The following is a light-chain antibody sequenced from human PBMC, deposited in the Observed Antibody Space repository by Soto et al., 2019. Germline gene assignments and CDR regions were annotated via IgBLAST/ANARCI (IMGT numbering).Light chain of an antibody. V-gene: IGKV1-27*01. CDR1: QGIGSY. J-gene: IGKJ4*01. CDR2: FAS. Sequence: IQMTQSPSSLSASVGDTVTITFRASQGIGSYLAWYQQKPGRVPKLLIYFASTLQSGVPSRFSGSGSGTDFTLTISSLQPEDVATYYCQKYDYAPLTFGGGTKVEMK. CDR3: QKYDYAPLT.